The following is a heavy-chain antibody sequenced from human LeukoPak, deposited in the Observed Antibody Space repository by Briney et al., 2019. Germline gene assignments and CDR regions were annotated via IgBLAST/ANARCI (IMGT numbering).Heavy chain of an antibody. D-gene: IGHD3-10*01. V-gene: IGHV1-3*01. Sequence: GASVKVSCKASEYTFTSYAMHWVRQAPGQRLEWMGWINGGTGNTKYSQQFHDRVTITRETSANTAYMELTSLTSEDTAVYYCARAGGSGESGDYFDYWGQGTLVTVSS. CDR2: INGGTGNT. J-gene: IGHJ4*02. CDR1: EYTFTSYA. CDR3: ARAGGSGESGDYFDY.